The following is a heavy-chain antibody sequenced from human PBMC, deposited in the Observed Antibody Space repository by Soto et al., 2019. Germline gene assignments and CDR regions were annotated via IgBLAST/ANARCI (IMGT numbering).Heavy chain of an antibody. J-gene: IGHJ4*02. CDR3: ARAWVVVTAPDY. CDR2: INAGNGNT. D-gene: IGHD2-21*02. V-gene: IGHV1-3*05. CDR1: GYTFTSYA. Sequence: QVQLVQSGAEEKKPGASVKVSCKASGYTFTSYAMHWVRQAPGQRLEWMGWINAGNGNTKYSQKFQGRVTITRDTSASTAYMEMSSVRSADTAVYYCARAWVVVTAPDYWGQGTLVTVSS.